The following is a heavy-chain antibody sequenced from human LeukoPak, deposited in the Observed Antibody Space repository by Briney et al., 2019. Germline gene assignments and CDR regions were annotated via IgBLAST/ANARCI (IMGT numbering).Heavy chain of an antibody. CDR3: AKVGYCSSTGCMS. CDR1: GFTFSSYA. J-gene: IGHJ5*02. CDR2: TSGGGGNT. D-gene: IGHD2-2*01. Sequence: GGSLRLSCAASGFTFSSYAMSWVRQAPGKGLEWVSGTSGGGGNTFYADSVKGRFTISRDNSKNTLYLQMSSLRAEDTAVYYCAKVGYCSSTGCMSWGRGTLVTVSS. V-gene: IGHV3-23*01.